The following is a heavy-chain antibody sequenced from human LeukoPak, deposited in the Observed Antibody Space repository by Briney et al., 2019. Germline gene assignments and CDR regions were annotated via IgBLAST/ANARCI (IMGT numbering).Heavy chain of an antibody. CDR1: GYTFAIYY. CDR2: INPSGGRT. V-gene: IGHV1-46*01. Sequence: ASVTVSFTASGYTFAIYYMHWVRQAPGQGLEWMGIINPSGGRTSYAQKFQGRVTMTRDTSTSTVYMELSSLRSEDTAVYYCARVQSRSSSSRGPYYYGMDVWGQGTTVTVSS. D-gene: IGHD6-6*01. J-gene: IGHJ6*02. CDR3: ARVQSRSSSSRGPYYYGMDV.